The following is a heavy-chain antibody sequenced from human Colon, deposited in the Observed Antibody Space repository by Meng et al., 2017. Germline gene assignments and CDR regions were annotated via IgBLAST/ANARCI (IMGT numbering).Heavy chain of an antibody. V-gene: IGHV4-61*01. Sequence: QGQVQGPGPRLVNPSESLSLTCRFAGGPGRLTSYYWSWIRQPPGKGLEWIGLIHYSGSRNYNPSLKSRVTMSVDTSKNQVSLRLTSVTAADTAVYYCARFYGSGTFEVHDYWGQGTLVTVSS. D-gene: IGHD3-10*01. CDR1: GGPGRLTSYY. CDR3: ARFYGSGTFEVHDY. CDR2: IHYSGSR. J-gene: IGHJ4*02.